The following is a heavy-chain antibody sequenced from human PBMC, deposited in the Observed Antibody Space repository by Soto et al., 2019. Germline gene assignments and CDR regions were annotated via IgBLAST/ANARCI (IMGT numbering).Heavy chain of an antibody. Sequence: SENLSLTCAVSGYSISSGYYWGWIRQPPGKGLEWVGSIYHSGSTYYNPSLKSRVTISVDTSKNQFSLKLSSVTAADTAVYYCASTTKYSSSSGDYYYYGMDVWGKGTMVTVSS. CDR2: IYHSGST. CDR3: ASTTKYSSSSGDYYYYGMDV. CDR1: GYSISSGYY. V-gene: IGHV4-38-2*01. D-gene: IGHD6-6*01. J-gene: IGHJ6*04.